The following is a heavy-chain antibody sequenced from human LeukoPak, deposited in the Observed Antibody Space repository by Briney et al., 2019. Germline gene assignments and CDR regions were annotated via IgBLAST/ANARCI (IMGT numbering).Heavy chain of an antibody. CDR3: ARANALYCSSTSCLFDY. J-gene: IGHJ4*02. CDR1: GYTFTDYY. V-gene: IGHV1-2*02. Sequence: GASVKVSFKASGYTFTDYYIHWVRQAPGPGLEWMAWINPNSGGTYYAQNFHDRITLTRDTSVSTAYMELSRLRSDDTAIYYCARANALYCSSTSCLFDYWGQGTLVTVSS. D-gene: IGHD2-2*01. CDR2: INPNSGGT.